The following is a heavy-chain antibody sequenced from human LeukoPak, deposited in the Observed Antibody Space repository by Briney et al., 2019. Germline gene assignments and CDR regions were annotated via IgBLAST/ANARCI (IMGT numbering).Heavy chain of an antibody. V-gene: IGHV1-69*13. Sequence: SVKVSCKASGYTFTGYYMHWVRQAPGQGLEWMGGIIPIFGTANYAQKFQGRVTITADESTSTAYMELSSLRSEDTAVYYCASSVGIAAAGSDYWGQGTLVTVSS. CDR1: GYTFTGYY. D-gene: IGHD6-13*01. J-gene: IGHJ4*02. CDR2: IIPIFGTA. CDR3: ASSVGIAAAGSDY.